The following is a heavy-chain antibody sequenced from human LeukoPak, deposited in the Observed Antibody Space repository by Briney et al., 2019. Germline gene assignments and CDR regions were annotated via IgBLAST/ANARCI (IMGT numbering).Heavy chain of an antibody. D-gene: IGHD3-16*01. CDR3: AISRGDDAFDI. CDR1: GGSISSSNW. V-gene: IGHV4-4*02. Sequence: SETLSLTCAVSGGSISSSNWWSWDRQPPGKGLEWIGSIYYSGSTYYNPSLKSRVTISVDTSKNQFSLKLSSVTAADTAVYYCAISRGDDAFDIWGQGTMVTVSS. CDR2: IYYSGST. J-gene: IGHJ3*02.